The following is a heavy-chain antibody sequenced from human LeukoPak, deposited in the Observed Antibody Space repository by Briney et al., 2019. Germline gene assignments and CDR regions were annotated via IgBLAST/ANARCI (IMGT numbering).Heavy chain of an antibody. V-gene: IGHV3-23*01. CDR2: ISGSGGST. J-gene: IGHJ1*01. CDR1: GFTFSNYD. Sequence: RAGGTLRLSCAASGFTFSNYDMSWVRQAPGKGLEWVSAISGSGGSTYNADSVKGRFTISRDNSKNTLYLQMNSLRAEDTAVYYCAKKPIAAAGNIFHYAEYFHHWGQGTLVTVSS. CDR3: AKKPIAAAGNIFHYAEYFHH. D-gene: IGHD6-13*01.